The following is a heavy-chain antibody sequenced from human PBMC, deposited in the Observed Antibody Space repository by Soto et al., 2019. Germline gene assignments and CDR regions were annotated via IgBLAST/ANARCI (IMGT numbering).Heavy chain of an antibody. V-gene: IGHV1-69*13. Sequence: SVKVSCKASGRTFSSYAISWVRQAPGQGLEWMGGIIPIFGTANYAQKFQGRVTITADESTSTAYMELSSLRSEDTAVYYCARVIAAAGDDNWFDPWGQGTLVTVSS. CDR2: IIPIFGTA. J-gene: IGHJ5*02. CDR3: ARVIAAAGDDNWFDP. D-gene: IGHD6-13*01. CDR1: GRTFSSYA.